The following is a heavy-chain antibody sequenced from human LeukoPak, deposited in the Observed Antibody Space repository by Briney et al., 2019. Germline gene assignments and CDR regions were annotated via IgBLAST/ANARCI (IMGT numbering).Heavy chain of an antibody. CDR1: GFTFNSYA. CDR3: ARADCSSSSCYTVAY. Sequence: GGSLRLSCAASGFTFNSYAMQWVRQAPGKGLEYVSGISSDGDSTYYANSVKGRFIISRDNSKNMLYLQMGSLRAEDMAMYYCARADCSSSSCYTVAYWGQGTLVTVSS. J-gene: IGHJ4*02. D-gene: IGHD2-2*02. CDR2: ISSDGDST. V-gene: IGHV3-64*01.